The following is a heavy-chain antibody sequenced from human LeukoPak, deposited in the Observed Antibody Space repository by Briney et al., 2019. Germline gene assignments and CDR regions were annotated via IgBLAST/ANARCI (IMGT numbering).Heavy chain of an antibody. D-gene: IGHD3-22*01. J-gene: IGHJ3*02. V-gene: IGHV3-23*01. CDR2: ISGSGGST. Sequence: GGSLRLSCAASGFTFSSSAMTWVRQAPGKGLEWVSAISGSGGSTYYADSVKGRFTISRDNSKNTLYLQMNSLRAEDTAVYYCAKEGGIYDSSGYDAFDIWGQGTMVTVSS. CDR1: GFTFSSSA. CDR3: AKEGGIYDSSGYDAFDI.